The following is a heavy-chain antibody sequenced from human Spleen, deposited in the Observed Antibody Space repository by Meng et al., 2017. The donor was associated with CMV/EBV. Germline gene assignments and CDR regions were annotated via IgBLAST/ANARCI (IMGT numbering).Heavy chain of an antibody. V-gene: IGHV4-34*01. J-gene: IGHJ4*02. CDR1: DGSLNGYY. CDR2: ISHTGST. CDR3: VRLRREHLARGVLDY. Sequence: SQTLSLTCGVYDGSLNGYYWNWIRQSPGKGLEWIGDISHTGSTNYIPSLKSRLTISIDTSKSQFSLKLTSVTAADTAVYYCVRLRREHLARGVLDYWGQGTPVTVSS. D-gene: IGHD1/OR15-1a*01.